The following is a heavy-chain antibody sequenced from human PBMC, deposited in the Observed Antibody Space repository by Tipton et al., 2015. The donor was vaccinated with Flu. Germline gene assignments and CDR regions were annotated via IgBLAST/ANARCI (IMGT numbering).Heavy chain of an antibody. Sequence: GLVKPSETLSLTCTVSGGSINIYHWSWIRQPPGKGLEWIGYIYNGGSTNYNPSLKSRVTMSMDTSKNQFSLQLSSVTAADTAVYYCARVRPISTGTWSYFDYWGQGTLVTVSS. V-gene: IGHV4-59*01. CDR3: ARVRPISTGTWSYFDY. CDR1: GGSINIYH. J-gene: IGHJ4*02. CDR2: IYNGGST. D-gene: IGHD1-14*01.